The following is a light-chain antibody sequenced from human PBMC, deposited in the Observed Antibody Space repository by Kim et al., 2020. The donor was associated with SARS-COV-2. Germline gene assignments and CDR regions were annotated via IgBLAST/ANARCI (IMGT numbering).Light chain of an antibody. Sequence: TGKTARITCGGNKIGSKSVHWYQQKPGQAPVLVIYYDSDRPSGIPERFSGSNSGNTATLTISRVEAGDEADYYCQVWDSSSDHRVFGGGTQLTVL. CDR2: YDS. V-gene: IGLV3-21*04. J-gene: IGLJ3*02. CDR3: QVWDSSSDHRV. CDR1: KIGSKS.